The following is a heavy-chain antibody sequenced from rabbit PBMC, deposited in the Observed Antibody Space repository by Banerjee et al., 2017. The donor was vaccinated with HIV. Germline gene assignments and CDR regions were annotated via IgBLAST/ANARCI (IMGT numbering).Heavy chain of an antibody. Sequence: QSLEESGGDLVKPGASLTLTCTASGFSFSSSYYMCWVRQAPGKGLEWIGCIYAGSSGSTYYASWAKGRFTISKTSSTTVTLQMTSLTAADTATYFCARRSSATSNYYAGNLWGQGTLVTVS. V-gene: IGHV1S40*01. CDR2: IYAGSSGST. J-gene: IGHJ4*01. CDR3: ARRSSATSNYYAGNL. CDR1: GFSFSSSYY. D-gene: IGHD8-1*01.